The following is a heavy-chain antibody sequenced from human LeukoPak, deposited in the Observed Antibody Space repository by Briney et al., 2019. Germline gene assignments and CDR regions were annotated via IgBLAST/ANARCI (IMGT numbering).Heavy chain of an antibody. V-gene: IGHV3-74*01. CDR2: INNDGVST. CDR3: ARAVDYGFDY. CDR1: GFTLSSYW. D-gene: IGHD4-17*01. J-gene: IGHJ4*02. Sequence: GGSLRLSCATSGFTLSSYWMHWVRQVPGKGLEWLSRINNDGVSTSYADSVKGRFTISRDNAKNTLYLQMNSLRAEDTAVYYCARAVDYGFDYWGQGTLVTVSS.